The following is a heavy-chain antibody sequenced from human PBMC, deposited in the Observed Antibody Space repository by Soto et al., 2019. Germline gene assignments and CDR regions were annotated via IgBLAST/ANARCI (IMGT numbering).Heavy chain of an antibody. V-gene: IGHV4-30-4*01. Sequence: SETLSLTCSVSGGSISSGDYYWSWIRQPPGKGLEWIGYIYYSGSTYYNPSLKSRVTISVDTSKNQFSLKLSSVTAADTAVYYCAREGYCSSTSCPLHLYGMDVWGQGTTVTVSS. CDR3: AREGYCSSTSCPLHLYGMDV. J-gene: IGHJ6*02. D-gene: IGHD2-2*01. CDR1: GGSISSGDYY. CDR2: IYYSGST.